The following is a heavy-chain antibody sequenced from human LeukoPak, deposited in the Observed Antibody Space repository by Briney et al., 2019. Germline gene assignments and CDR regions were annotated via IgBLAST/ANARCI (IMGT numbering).Heavy chain of an antibody. D-gene: IGHD2-15*01. Sequence: GGSLRLSCAASGFTFSNYAMTWVRQAPGKGLEWVSSINDSGGSTYYADSVKGRFTISRDNSKNTLYLQMNSLRAEDTAVYYCAKTSVGEGRIIGSGYFDNWGQGTLVTVSS. CDR1: GFTFSNYA. CDR3: AKTSVGEGRIIGSGYFDN. J-gene: IGHJ4*02. V-gene: IGHV3-23*01. CDR2: INDSGGST.